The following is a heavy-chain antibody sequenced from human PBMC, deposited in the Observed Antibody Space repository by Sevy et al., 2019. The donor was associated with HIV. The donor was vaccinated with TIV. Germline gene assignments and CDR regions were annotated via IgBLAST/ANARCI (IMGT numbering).Heavy chain of an antibody. V-gene: IGHV3-30*18. Sequence: GGSPRLSCAASGFTFSNYGMHWVRQAPGKGLEWVAVISYDGSIKYYADSVRGRFTNSRDNSKNTLYLQMNSLRPEDTTMYFCAKDQGRLLELDYWGQGTLVTVSS. CDR1: GFTFSNYG. CDR3: AKDQGRLLELDY. D-gene: IGHD1-7*01. CDR2: ISYDGSIK. J-gene: IGHJ4*02.